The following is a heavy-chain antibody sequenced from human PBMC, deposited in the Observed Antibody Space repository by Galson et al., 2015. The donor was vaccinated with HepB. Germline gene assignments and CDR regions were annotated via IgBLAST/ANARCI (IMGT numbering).Heavy chain of an antibody. D-gene: IGHD6-19*01. J-gene: IGHJ4*02. CDR1: GFTFSGSA. CDR3: ARLGDLSGYSSL. V-gene: IGHV3-73*01. Sequence: SLRLSCAASGFTFSGSAIHWVRQASGKGLEWVGRIRSKASSHATAYTASLKGGFTISRDDSKNTAYLHMNSLKTEDTAVYYCARLGDLSGYSSLWGQGTLVTVSS. CDR2: IRSKASSHAT.